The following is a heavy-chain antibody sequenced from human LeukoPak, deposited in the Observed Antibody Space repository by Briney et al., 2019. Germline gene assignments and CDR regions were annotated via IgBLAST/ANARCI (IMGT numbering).Heavy chain of an antibody. CDR2: ISAYNGNT. V-gene: IGHV1-18*01. D-gene: IGHD3-3*01. CDR1: GYTFTVYG. Sequence: ASVKVSCTASGYTFTVYGISWVRQAPGQGLEWMGWISAYNGNTNYAQKLQGRVTMTTDTSTSTAYMELRSLRSDDTAVYYCARAITIFGVVTARYFDYWGQGTLVTVSS. J-gene: IGHJ4*02. CDR3: ARAITIFGVVTARYFDY.